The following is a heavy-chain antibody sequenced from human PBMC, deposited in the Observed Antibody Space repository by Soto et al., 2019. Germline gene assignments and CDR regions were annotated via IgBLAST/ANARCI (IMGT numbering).Heavy chain of an antibody. J-gene: IGHJ4*02. V-gene: IGHV3-74*03. Sequence: EVQLVESGGGLVQPGGSLILSCAASGFTFSNYWMVWVRQAPRKGLVWVSRIIGDGLYTTYADSVKGRFTISRDNAKNTEYLQMTRLRVEDTAVYYCARGILGSGTANDHWGQGTLVTVSS. CDR1: GFTFSNYW. CDR2: IIGDGLYT. D-gene: IGHD3-10*01. CDR3: ARGILGSGTANDH.